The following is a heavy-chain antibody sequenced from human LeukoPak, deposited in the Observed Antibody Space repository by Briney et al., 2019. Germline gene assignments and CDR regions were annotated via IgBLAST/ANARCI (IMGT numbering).Heavy chain of an antibody. CDR1: GFTVSSNY. Sequence: PGGSLRLSCAASGFTVSSNYMSWVRQAPGKGLEWVSVIYSGGSTYYADSVKGRFTISRDNSKNTLYLQMNSLRAEDTAVYYCARDRKPTPLYYGMDVWGQGTTVIVSS. J-gene: IGHJ6*02. V-gene: IGHV3-53*01. CDR3: ARDRKPTPLYYGMDV. CDR2: IYSGGST.